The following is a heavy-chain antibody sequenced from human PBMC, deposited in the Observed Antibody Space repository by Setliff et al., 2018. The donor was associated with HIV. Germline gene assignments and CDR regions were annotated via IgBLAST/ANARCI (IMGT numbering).Heavy chain of an antibody. CDR3: ARGRALDRPFDD. D-gene: IGHD1-1*01. V-gene: IGHV1-46*02. J-gene: IGHJ4*02. CDR1: GYTFNTYD. CDR2: INPSGGST. Sequence: ASVKVSCKASGYTFNTYDLVWVRQAPGQGLDWMGIINPSGGSTSYAQKFQGRVTMTGDKSTSTFYMEVTSLRSEDTAVYYCARGRALDRPFDDWGQGTLVTVSS.